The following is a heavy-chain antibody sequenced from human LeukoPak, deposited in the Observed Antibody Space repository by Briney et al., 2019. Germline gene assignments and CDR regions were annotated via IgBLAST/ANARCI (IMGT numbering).Heavy chain of an antibody. CDR2: ISGSGGRT. D-gene: IGHD3-22*01. J-gene: IGHJ4*02. CDR1: GFSFRTYG. CDR3: AKDRYYDNSGNHFESEK. V-gene: IGHV3-23*01. Sequence: SGGSLRLSCAASGFSFRTYGMSWVRQAPGKGLDWVSGISGSGGRTTYADSVASRFTVSRDNSRNTLYLQMNNLRAEDTALYYCAKDRYYDNSGNHFESEKWGQGTLVTVSS.